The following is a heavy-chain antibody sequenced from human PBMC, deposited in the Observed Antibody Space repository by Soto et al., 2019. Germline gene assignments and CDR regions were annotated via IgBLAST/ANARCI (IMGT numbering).Heavy chain of an antibody. CDR2: IDWDDDN. D-gene: IGHD2-2*02. CDR3: SRMSVEALYTNYDY. CDR1: GFSLSTTGMR. J-gene: IGHJ4*02. V-gene: IGHV2-70*04. Sequence: SGPTLVNPTQTLTLTCTFSGFSLSTTGMRVSWIRQPPWKALEWLASIDWDDDNFYSTSLKIRLTISKDTSKNQVDLTITNLDPVNKATYYCSRMSVEALYTNYDYWRQRTLVTDSS.